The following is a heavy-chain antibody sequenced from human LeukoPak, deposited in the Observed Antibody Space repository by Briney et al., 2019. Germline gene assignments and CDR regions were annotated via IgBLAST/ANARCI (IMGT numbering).Heavy chain of an antibody. Sequence: ASVKVSCKASGGTFSSYAISWVRQAPGQGLEWMGGIIPIFGTANYAQKFQGRATITADESTSTAYMELSSLRSEDTAVYYCATHCSSTSCYELGYYYYGMDVWGQGTTVTVSS. J-gene: IGHJ6*02. CDR1: GGTFSSYA. CDR2: IIPIFGTA. D-gene: IGHD2-2*01. CDR3: ATHCSSTSCYELGYYYYGMDV. V-gene: IGHV1-69*13.